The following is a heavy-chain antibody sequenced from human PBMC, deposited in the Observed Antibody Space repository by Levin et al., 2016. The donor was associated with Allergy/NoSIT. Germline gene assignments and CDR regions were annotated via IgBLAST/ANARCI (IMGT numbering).Heavy chain of an antibody. D-gene: IGHD6-13*01. J-gene: IGHJ6*02. CDR2: INPNSGNT. CDR1: GYTFTGYY. V-gene: IGHV1-8*02. CDR3: ARSPPKTSSWYPQRSRRADYYYYGMDV. Sequence: ASVKVSCKASGYTFTGYYMHWVRQAPGQGLEWMGWINPNSGNTGYAQKFQGRVTMTRNTSISTAYMELSSLRSEDTAVYYCARSPPKTSSWYPQRSRRADYYYYGMDVWGQGTTVTVSS.